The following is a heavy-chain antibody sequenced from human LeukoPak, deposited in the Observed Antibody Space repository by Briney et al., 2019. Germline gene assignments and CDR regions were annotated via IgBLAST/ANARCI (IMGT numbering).Heavy chain of an antibody. J-gene: IGHJ3*02. CDR3: ARRGYYYDSSGYYGDAFDI. Sequence: GGSLRLSCAASGFTFSSYGMHWVRQAPGKGLEWVAVIWYDGSNKYYADSVKGRFTISRDNSKNTLYLQMNSLRAEDTAVYYCARRGYYYDSSGYYGDAFDIWGQGTMVTVSS. V-gene: IGHV3-33*01. D-gene: IGHD3-22*01. CDR2: IWYDGSNK. CDR1: GFTFSSYG.